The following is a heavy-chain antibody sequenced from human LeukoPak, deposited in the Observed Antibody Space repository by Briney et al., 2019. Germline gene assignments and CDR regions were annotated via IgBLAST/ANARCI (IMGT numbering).Heavy chain of an antibody. D-gene: IGHD1-26*01. V-gene: IGHV1-46*01. CDR3: ARDNSYSDSSWWFDP. CDR1: GYTFTGYY. J-gene: IGHJ5*02. Sequence: ASVKVSCKASGYTFTGYYMHWVRQAPGQGLEWMGLINPSGGSTLYAQKFQGRVTMTRDTSTNTDYVELSSLRSEDTAVYYCARDNSYSDSSWWFDPWGQGTLVTVSS. CDR2: INPSGGST.